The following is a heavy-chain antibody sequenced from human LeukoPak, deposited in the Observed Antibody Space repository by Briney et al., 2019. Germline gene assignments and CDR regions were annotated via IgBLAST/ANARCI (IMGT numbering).Heavy chain of an antibody. V-gene: IGHV4-4*07. D-gene: IGHD5-18*01. J-gene: IGHJ5*02. CDR3: ARDSRARRGYTYGYSWFNP. CDR2: IHASGST. CDR1: GGSLSDYY. Sequence: SETLPLTCSVSGGSLSDYYWSWIRQPAGEGPEWIGRIHASGSTNYNPSLKSRVTLSVDTSRNQFSLTLPSVTAADTAVYYCARDSRARRGYTYGYSWFNPWGQGTRVTVSS.